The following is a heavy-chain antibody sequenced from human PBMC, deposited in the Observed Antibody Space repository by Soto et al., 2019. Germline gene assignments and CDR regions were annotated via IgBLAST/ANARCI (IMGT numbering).Heavy chain of an antibody. CDR3: ARQEGYCSGGSCYGNWFDP. CDR1: GGSISSYY. D-gene: IGHD2-15*01. CDR2: IYYSGST. J-gene: IGHJ5*02. Sequence: SETLSLTCPVSGGSISSYYWSWIRQPPGKGLEWIGYIYYSGSTNYNPSLKSRVTISVDTSKNQFSLKLSSVTAADTAVYYCARQEGYCSGGSCYGNWFDPWGQGTLVTVSS. V-gene: IGHV4-59*01.